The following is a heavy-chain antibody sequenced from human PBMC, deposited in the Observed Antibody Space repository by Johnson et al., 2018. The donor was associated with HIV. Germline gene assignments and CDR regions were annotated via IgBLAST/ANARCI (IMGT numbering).Heavy chain of an antibody. CDR3: ARETRDDACDI. CDR2: IKQDGSEK. J-gene: IGHJ3*02. Sequence: VQLVESGGGLVQPGGSLRLSCAASGFTFSSSWMNWVRQAPGKGLEWVANIKQDGSEKYYVDSVKGRFTISRDNAKNSLYLQMNSLRAEDTAIYYCARETRDDACDIWGQGTLVTVSS. D-gene: IGHD2-2*01. CDR1: GFTFSSSW. V-gene: IGHV3-7*05.